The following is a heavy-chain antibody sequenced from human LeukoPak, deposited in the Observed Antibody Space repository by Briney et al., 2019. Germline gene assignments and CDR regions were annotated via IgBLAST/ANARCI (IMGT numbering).Heavy chain of an antibody. Sequence: GGSLRLSCAASGFTFSSYAMSWVRQAPGKGLEWVSDISGSGGSTYYADSVKGRFTISRDNSKSTLFLQMNSLRAEDTAVYYCAKDGGNYYDNSRHSDYWGQGALVTVSS. D-gene: IGHD3-22*01. CDR1: GFTFSSYA. J-gene: IGHJ4*02. V-gene: IGHV3-23*01. CDR2: ISGSGGST. CDR3: AKDGGNYYDNSRHSDY.